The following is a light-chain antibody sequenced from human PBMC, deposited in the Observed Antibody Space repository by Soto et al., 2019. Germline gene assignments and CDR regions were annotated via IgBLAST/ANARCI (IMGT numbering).Light chain of an antibody. CDR1: QSISSW. V-gene: IGKV1-5*03. CDR2: KAS. CDR3: QQYNDWPPRT. Sequence: DIQMTQSPSTLSASVGDRVTITCRASQSISSWLAWYQQKPGKAPKLLIYKASSLESGVPSRFSGSGSGTEFTLTISSLQPEDFAVYYCQQYNDWPPRTFGQGTKVDIK. J-gene: IGKJ1*01.